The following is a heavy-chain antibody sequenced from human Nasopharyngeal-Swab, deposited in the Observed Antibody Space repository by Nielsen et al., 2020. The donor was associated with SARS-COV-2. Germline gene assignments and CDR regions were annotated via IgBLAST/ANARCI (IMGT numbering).Heavy chain of an antibody. J-gene: IGHJ5*02. D-gene: IGHD5-24*01. CDR1: GYSFASYW. V-gene: IGHV5-51*01. CDR3: ARRAARDGYNYEVDP. Sequence: GESLKISCTGFGYSFASYWNGWVRQMPGKGLEWMGSIYPGNSDTRYSPAFHGRVTISADKSINTAYLQWTSLRASDTAVYYCARRAARDGYNYEVDPWGQGTLVTVSS. CDR2: IYPGNSDT.